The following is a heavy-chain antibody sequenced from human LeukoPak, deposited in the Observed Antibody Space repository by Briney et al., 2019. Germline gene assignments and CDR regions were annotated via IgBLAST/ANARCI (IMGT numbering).Heavy chain of an antibody. D-gene: IGHD2-2*01. J-gene: IGHJ5*02. CDR2: ISGSGGST. CDR3: AKSLRYCSSTSCNNWFDP. Sequence: GGSLRLSCAASGFTFSSYAMSWVRQAPGKGLEWVLSISGSGGSTYYADSVKGQFTISRDNSRNTLYLQMNSLRAEDTAVYYCAKSLRYCSSTSCNNWFDPWGQGTLVTVSS. CDR1: GFTFSSYA. V-gene: IGHV3-23*01.